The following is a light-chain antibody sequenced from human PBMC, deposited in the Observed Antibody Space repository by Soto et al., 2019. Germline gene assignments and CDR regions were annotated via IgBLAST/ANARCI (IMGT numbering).Light chain of an antibody. Sequence: IQMTMSVFTLSVSVRDRVTSTCRASQNISRWLAWYQQKPGKGPMLLIYDASNLESGVPSRFSGSGSGTEFTLTISCLQSEDCVRYCCQRYNILPPTFGEGTKVDIK. CDR3: QRYNILPPT. CDR2: DAS. J-gene: IGKJ1*01. V-gene: IGKV1-5*01. CDR1: QNISRW.